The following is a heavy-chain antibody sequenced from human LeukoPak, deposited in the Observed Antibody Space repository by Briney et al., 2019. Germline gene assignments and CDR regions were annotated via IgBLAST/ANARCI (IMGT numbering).Heavy chain of an antibody. CDR1: GFTFSSYA. V-gene: IGHV3-30*04. CDR3: ARADIAAAGTSDY. D-gene: IGHD6-13*01. CDR2: ISYDGSNK. J-gene: IGHJ4*02. Sequence: GGSLRLSCAASGFTFSSYAMPWVRQAPGKGLEWVAVISYDGSNKYYADSVKGRFTISRDNSKNTLYLQMNSLRAEDTAVYYCARADIAAAGTSDYWGQGTLVTVSS.